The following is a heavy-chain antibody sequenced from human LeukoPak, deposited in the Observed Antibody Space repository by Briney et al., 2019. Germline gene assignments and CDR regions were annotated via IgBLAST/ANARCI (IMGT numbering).Heavy chain of an antibody. J-gene: IGHJ6*03. V-gene: IGHV4-59*01. D-gene: IGHD1-20*01. CDR2: IYYSGST. CDR1: GGSISSYY. Sequence: SETLSLTCTVSGGSISSYYWSWIRQPPGKGLEWVGYIYYSGSTNYNPSLKSRVTISVDTSKNQFSLKLSSVTAADTAVYYCARDYSNWNRGSGYYYYMDVWGKGTTVTVSS. CDR3: ARDYSNWNRGSGYYYYMDV.